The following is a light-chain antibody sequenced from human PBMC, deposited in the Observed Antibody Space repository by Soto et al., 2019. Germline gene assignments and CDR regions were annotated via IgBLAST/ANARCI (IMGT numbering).Light chain of an antibody. CDR2: GNS. J-gene: IGLJ1*01. CDR1: SSKIGAGYD. V-gene: IGLV1-40*01. CDR3: QSYDSSMSGSRV. Sequence: QSVLTQPPSVSGAPGHRGTISRTGSSSKIGAGYDVHWYQQLPGTAPKLLIYGNSNRPSGVPDRFSGSKSGTSASLAITGLQAEDEADYYCQSYDSSMSGSRVFGTGTKVTVL.